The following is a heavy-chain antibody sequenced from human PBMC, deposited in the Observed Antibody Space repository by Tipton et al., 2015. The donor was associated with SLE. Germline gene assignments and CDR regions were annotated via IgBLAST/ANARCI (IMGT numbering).Heavy chain of an antibody. CDR1: GGSISSGSYY. CDR3: ARPSDYSYGLDY. J-gene: IGHJ4*02. CDR2: IYYSGDT. V-gene: IGHV4-39*07. Sequence: TLSLTCTVSGGSISSGSYYWGWIRQPPGKKLEWIGNIYYSGDTYYSPSLQSRLTISVDTSKNQFSLNLNSVTAADTAVYYCARPSDYSYGLDYWGQGTLVTVSS. D-gene: IGHD5-18*01.